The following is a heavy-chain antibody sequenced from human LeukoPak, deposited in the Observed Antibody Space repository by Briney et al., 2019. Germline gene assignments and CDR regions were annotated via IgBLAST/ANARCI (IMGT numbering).Heavy chain of an antibody. CDR3: ARGGSTTTMTTDFDY. Sequence: GGSLRLSCAASGFTFSSYTMHWVRQAPGKGLEWLSCISTSSSYIYYADSVKGRFTISRDNAKNSLYLQMNSLRAEDTAVYYCARGGSTTTMTTDFDYWGQGTLVTVSS. V-gene: IGHV3-21*01. CDR2: ISTSSSYI. J-gene: IGHJ4*02. D-gene: IGHD4-17*01. CDR1: GFTFSSYT.